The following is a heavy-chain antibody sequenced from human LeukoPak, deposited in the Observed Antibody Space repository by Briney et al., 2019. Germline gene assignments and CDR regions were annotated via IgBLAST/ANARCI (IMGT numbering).Heavy chain of an antibody. D-gene: IGHD3-22*01. Sequence: QPGGSLRLSCAASGFTFSGYAMSWVRQAPGKGLEWDSVISGSGISTYNADSVKGRFTISRDNSKNTLYLQMNSLRAEDTAVYYCAKADYYDSNTYRAQFFQHWGQGTLVTVSS. J-gene: IGHJ1*01. CDR1: GFTFSGYA. V-gene: IGHV3-23*01. CDR3: AKADYYDSNTYRAQFFQH. CDR2: ISGSGIST.